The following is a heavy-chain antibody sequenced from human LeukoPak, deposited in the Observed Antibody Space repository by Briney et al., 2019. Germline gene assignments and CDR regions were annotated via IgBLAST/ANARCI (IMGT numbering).Heavy chain of an antibody. Sequence: SQTLALICTVSGGSVSSGSYYWSWIRQPPGKGLEWIGYIYCSGSTNYNPSLKSRVTISVDTSTNQFSLKLSSVTAADTAVYYCARDSTITFGGVIVEYYFDYWGQGTLVTVSS. V-gene: IGHV4-61*01. CDR3: ARDSTITFGGVIVEYYFDY. CDR2: IYCSGST. J-gene: IGHJ4*02. D-gene: IGHD3-16*02. CDR1: GGSVSSGSYY.